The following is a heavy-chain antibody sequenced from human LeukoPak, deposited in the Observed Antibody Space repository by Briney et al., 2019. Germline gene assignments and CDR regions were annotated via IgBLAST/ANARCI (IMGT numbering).Heavy chain of an antibody. CDR1: GFTFSNYW. J-gene: IGHJ4*02. Sequence: GGSLRLSCAASGFTFSNYWMHWVRQAPGKGLVWVSRIKTDGSSTFYADSVKGRFTISRDNSKNTLYLQMDSLRGEDTAVYYCARGCFYDRSPYCPFDYWGQGTLVTVSS. V-gene: IGHV3-74*01. CDR2: IKTDGSST. D-gene: IGHD3-22*01. CDR3: ARGCFYDRSPYCPFDY.